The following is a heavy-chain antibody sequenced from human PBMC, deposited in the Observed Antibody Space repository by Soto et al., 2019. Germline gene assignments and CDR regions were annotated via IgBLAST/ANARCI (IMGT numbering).Heavy chain of an antibody. CDR2: SLPIFGTS. CDR3: ERGGRYPKSSVYAGMDV. V-gene: IGHV1-69*01. D-gene: IGHD1-20*01. CDR1: GGTFSTYS. Sequence: QVQLVQSGAEVKKPGSSVKVSCKASGGTFSTYSISWVRQAPGQGLEWMGESLPIFGTSHYAQNFQGRVTITADESKSTVYLELSSLRSDDTAVYYCERGGRYPKSSVYAGMDVWGQGTTVTVSS. J-gene: IGHJ6*02.